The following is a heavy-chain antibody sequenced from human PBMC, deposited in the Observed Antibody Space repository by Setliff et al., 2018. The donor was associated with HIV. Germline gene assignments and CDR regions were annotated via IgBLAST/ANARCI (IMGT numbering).Heavy chain of an antibody. D-gene: IGHD6-19*01. Sequence: ASETLSLTCTVSGGSISNYYWSWIRQPPGKGLEWIGYIYASGSTNYSPSLKSRVTISVDTSKNQISLKLKSVTAADTAVYFCARHVYSSGWGYVYHLDSWGQGTLVTVSS. CDR2: IYASGST. CDR3: ARHVYSSGWGYVYHLDS. CDR1: GGSISNYY. J-gene: IGHJ4*02. V-gene: IGHV4-59*08.